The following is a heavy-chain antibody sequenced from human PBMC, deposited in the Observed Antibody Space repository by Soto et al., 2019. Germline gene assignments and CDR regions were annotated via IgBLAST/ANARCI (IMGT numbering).Heavy chain of an antibody. CDR1: GGSISSGGYY. V-gene: IGHV4-31*03. CDR2: IYYSGST. Sequence: PSETLSLTCTVSGGSISSGGYYWSWIRQHPGKGLEWIGYIYYSGSTYYNPSLKSRVTISVDTSKNQFSLKLSSVTAADTAVYYCARVRPSTLHQQQLVRGPIWFDPWGQGTLVTVSS. J-gene: IGHJ5*02. CDR3: ARVRPSTLHQQQLVRGPIWFDP. D-gene: IGHD6-13*01.